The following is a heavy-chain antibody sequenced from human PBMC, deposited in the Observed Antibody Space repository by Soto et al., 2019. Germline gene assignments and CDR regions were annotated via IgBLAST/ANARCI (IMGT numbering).Heavy chain of an antibody. CDR3: AKNGQPPYYYYGLDV. V-gene: IGHV1-18*01. J-gene: IGHJ6*02. CDR2: ISGYNGDT. CDR1: GYTFTRYG. Sequence: GHLVQSEAEVKKSGASVKVSCKASGYTFTRYGISWVRQAPGQGLEWMGWISGYNGDTNYARECQGRVSMTIDTSTTTAYMEWRSLTSDDTAVYYCAKNGQPPYYYYGLDVWGQGTKVTVSS. D-gene: IGHD2-8*01.